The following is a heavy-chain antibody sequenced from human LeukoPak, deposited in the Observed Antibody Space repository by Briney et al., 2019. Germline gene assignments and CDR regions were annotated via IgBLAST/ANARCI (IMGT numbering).Heavy chain of an antibody. CDR3: ANGPHVCGSSTSCYTAYYYYGMDV. Sequence: GRPLRLSCAASGFTLGSYGMHWVRQAPGKGLEWVAVISYDGSNKYYADSVKGRFTISRDNSKNTLYLQMNSLRAEDTAVYYCANGPHVCGSSTSCYTAYYYYGMDVWGQGTTVTVSS. CDR2: ISYDGSNK. J-gene: IGHJ6*02. CDR1: GFTLGSYG. D-gene: IGHD2-2*02. V-gene: IGHV3-30*18.